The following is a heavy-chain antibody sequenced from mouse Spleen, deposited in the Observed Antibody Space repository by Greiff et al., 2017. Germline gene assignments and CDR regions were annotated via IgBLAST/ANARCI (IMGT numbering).Heavy chain of an antibody. V-gene: IGHV1-5*01. CDR1: GYTFTSYW. D-gene: IGHD4-1*02. CDR3: TRGGNWYYFDY. Sequence: VQLQQSGTVLARPGASVKMSCKTSGYTFTSYWMHWVKQRPGQGLEWIGAIYPGNSDTSYNQKFKGKAKLTAGTSASTAYMALSSLTNEDSAVYYCTRGGNWYYFDYWGQGTTLTVSS. CDR2: IYPGNSDT. J-gene: IGHJ2*01.